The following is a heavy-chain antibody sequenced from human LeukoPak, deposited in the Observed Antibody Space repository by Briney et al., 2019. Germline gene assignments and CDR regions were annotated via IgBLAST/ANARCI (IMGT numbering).Heavy chain of an antibody. CDR3: ARDGAGYDYVWGSYRYTAIDY. CDR2: IWYDGSNK. Sequence: GRSLRLSCVASGFPFSSYWMTWVRQAPGKGLEWVAVIWYDGSNKYYADSVKGRFTISRDNAKNSLYLQMNSLRAEDTAVYYCARDGAGYDYVWGSYRYTAIDYWGQGTLVTVSS. J-gene: IGHJ4*02. D-gene: IGHD3-16*02. V-gene: IGHV3-33*08. CDR1: GFPFSSYW.